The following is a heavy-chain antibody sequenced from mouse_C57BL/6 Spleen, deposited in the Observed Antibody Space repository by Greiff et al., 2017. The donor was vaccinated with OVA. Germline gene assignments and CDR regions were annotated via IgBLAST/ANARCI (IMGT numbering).Heavy chain of an antibody. CDR3: ARDSGYLAWFAY. V-gene: IGHV1-54*01. CDR2: INPGSGGT. Sequence: QVQLQQSGAELVRPGTSVKVSCKASGYAFTTYLIAWVQPRPGQGLEWIGVINPGSGGTNYNEKFKGKATLTADKSSSTAYMQLSSLTSEDSAVYFCARDSGYLAWFAYWGQGTLVTVSA. D-gene: IGHD3-2*02. CDR1: GYAFTTYL. J-gene: IGHJ3*01.